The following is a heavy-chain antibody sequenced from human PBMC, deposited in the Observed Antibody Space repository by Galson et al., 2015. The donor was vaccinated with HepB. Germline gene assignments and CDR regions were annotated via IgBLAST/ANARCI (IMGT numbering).Heavy chain of an antibody. V-gene: IGHV3-30*18. J-gene: IGHJ4*02. CDR2: ISYDGSNK. D-gene: IGHD6-19*01. CDR1: GFTFSSYG. Sequence: LRLSCAASGFTFSSYGMHWVRQAPGKGLEWVAVISYDGSNKYYADSVKGRFTISRDNSKNTLYLQMNSLRAEDTAVYYCAKGTAVPDYWGQGTLVTVSS. CDR3: AKGTAVPDY.